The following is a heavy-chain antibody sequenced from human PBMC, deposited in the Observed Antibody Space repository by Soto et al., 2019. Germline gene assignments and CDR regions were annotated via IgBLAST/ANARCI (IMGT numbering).Heavy chain of an antibody. CDR1: GFTFSSYA. CDR3: ARRTIFGVAYEGFDD. D-gene: IGHD3-3*01. J-gene: IGHJ5*02. Sequence: GGSLRLSCAASGFTFSSYAMSWVRQAPGKGLEWVSAISGSGGSTYYADSVKGRFTISRDNSKNTLYLQMNSLRAEDTAVYYCARRTIFGVAYEGFDDWGQGTLVTVSS. V-gene: IGHV3-23*01. CDR2: ISGSGGST.